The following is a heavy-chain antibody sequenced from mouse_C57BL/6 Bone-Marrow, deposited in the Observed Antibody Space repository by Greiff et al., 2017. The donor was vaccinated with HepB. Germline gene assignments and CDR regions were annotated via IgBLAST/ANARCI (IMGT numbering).Heavy chain of an antibody. CDR1: GYAFSSSW. CDR3: ARSDYYGSSYVGWYFDV. CDR2: IYPGDGDT. J-gene: IGHJ1*03. D-gene: IGHD1-1*01. V-gene: IGHV1-82*01. Sequence: VQLQQSGPELVKPGASVKISCKASGYAFSSSWMNWVKQRPGKGLEWIGRIYPGDGDTNYNGKFKGKATLTADKSSSTAYMQLSSLTSEDSAVYCCARSDYYGSSYVGWYFDVWGTGTTVTVSS.